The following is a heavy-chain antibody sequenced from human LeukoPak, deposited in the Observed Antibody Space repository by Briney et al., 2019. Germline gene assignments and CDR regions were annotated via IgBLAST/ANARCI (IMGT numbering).Heavy chain of an antibody. J-gene: IGHJ3*02. CDR1: GYTFTSYY. D-gene: IGHD3-22*01. CDR2: INPSGGST. V-gene: IGHV1-46*01. Sequence: ASVKVSCKASGYTFTSYYMHWVRQAPGQGLEWMGIINPSGGSTSYAQKFQGRVTMTRDMSTSTVYMELSSLRSEDTAVYYCARDKFAKYDNRGYYYISDAFDICGPGTVVTVSS. CDR3: ARDKFAKYDNRGYYYISDAFDI.